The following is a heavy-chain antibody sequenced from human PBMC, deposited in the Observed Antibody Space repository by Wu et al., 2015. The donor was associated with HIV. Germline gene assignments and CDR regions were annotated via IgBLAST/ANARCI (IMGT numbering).Heavy chain of an antibody. D-gene: IGHD3-10*01. V-gene: IGHV1-2*02. CDR1: GYTFTDHS. CDR3: ARDFSGYYYYMDV. CDR2: INPENGGT. J-gene: IGHJ6*03. Sequence: QVQLVQSGVEVQKPGASVKVSCKASGYTFTDHSIHWVRQAPGQRLEWMGWINPENGGTNLAQEFQGRVTMTRDTSITTAYMELSRLRSDDTAVYFCARDFSGYYYYMDVWGKGTTVTVSS.